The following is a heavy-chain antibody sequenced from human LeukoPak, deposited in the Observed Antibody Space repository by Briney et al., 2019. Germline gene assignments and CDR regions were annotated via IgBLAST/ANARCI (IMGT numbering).Heavy chain of an antibody. CDR2: ISAYNGNT. V-gene: IGHV1-18*01. D-gene: IGHD3-22*01. Sequence: GASVKVSCKASGYTFTSYGISWVRQAPGQGLEWMGWISAYNGNTNYAQKLQGRVTMTTDTSTSTAYMELRSLRSDDTAVYYCAREDFYDTSGYYKPKLDYWGQGTLVTVSS. J-gene: IGHJ4*02. CDR1: GYTFTSYG. CDR3: AREDFYDTSGYYKPKLDY.